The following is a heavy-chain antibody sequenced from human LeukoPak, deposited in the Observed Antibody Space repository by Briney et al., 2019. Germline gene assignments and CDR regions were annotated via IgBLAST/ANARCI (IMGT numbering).Heavy chain of an antibody. CDR1: GFTFSSYA. V-gene: IGHV3-30-3*01. J-gene: IGHJ1*01. CDR3: ARDQYFQH. CDR2: ISYDGSNK. Sequence: PGGSLRLSCAASGFTFSSYAMHWVRQAPGKGLEWVAVISYDGSNKYYADSVKGRFTISRDNSKNTLYLQMNSLRAEDTAVYYCARDQYFQHWARAPWSPSPQ.